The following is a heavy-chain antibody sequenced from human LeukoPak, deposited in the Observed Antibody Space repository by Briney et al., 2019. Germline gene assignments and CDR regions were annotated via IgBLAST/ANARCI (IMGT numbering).Heavy chain of an antibody. CDR3: ARGLGGSSGCFGY. Sequence: PSETLSLTCTVSGGSISSYYWSWIRQPPGKGLEWIGYIYYSGSTHYNPSLKSRVTISVDTSKNQLSLKLRSVTAADTAVYYCARGLGGSSGCFGYWGQGTLVTVSS. CDR1: GGSISSYY. V-gene: IGHV4-59*01. CDR2: IYYSGST. J-gene: IGHJ4*02. D-gene: IGHD6-19*01.